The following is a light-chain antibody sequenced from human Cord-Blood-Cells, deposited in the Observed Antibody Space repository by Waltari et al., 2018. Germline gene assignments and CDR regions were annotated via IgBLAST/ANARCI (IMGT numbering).Light chain of an antibody. J-gene: IGKJ5*01. CDR3: QQSYSTPPT. CDR1: QGISSY. CDR2: AAS. V-gene: IGKV1-39*01. Sequence: DIQMNPPPSSLSGFLGNKSTITCRASQGISSYLNWYQQKPGKAPKLLIYAASSLQSGVPSRFSGSGSGTDFTLTISSLQPEDFATYYCQQSYSTPPTFGQGTRLEIK.